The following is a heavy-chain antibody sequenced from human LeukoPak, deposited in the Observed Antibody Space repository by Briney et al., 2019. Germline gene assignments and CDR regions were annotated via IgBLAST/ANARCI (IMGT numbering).Heavy chain of an antibody. J-gene: IGHJ5*02. CDR1: GYTFTSYG. V-gene: IGHV1-18*01. CDR2: ISAYNGNT. D-gene: IGHD2-2*01. Sequence: ASVKVSCKASGYTFTSYGISWVRQAPGQGLEWMGWISAYNGNTNYAQKLQGRVTITTDTSTSTAYVELRSLRSDDTAVYYCARARGAAAIVLGDNWFDPWGQGTLVTVSS. CDR3: ARARGAAAIVLGDNWFDP.